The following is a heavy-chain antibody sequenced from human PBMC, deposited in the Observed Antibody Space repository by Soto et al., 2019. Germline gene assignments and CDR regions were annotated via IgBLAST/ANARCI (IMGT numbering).Heavy chain of an antibody. V-gene: IGHV4-39*01. D-gene: IGHD5-18*01. CDR2: INYSGST. J-gene: IGHJ4*02. CDR3: ARLLGGGYSYGYYFDY. CDR1: GGSISSSSYY. Sequence: SETLSLTCTVSGGSISSSSYYWGWIRQPPGKGLEWIGSINYSGSTYYNPSLKSRVTISVDTSKNQFSLKLSSVTAADTAVYYCARLLGGGYSYGYYFDYWGQGTLVTVSS.